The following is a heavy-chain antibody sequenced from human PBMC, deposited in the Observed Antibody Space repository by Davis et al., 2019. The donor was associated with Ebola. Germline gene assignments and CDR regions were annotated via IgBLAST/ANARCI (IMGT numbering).Heavy chain of an antibody. CDR3: ARVERYCSGGSCYSYGMDV. Sequence: AASVKVSCKASGYTFTSYGISWVRQAPGQGLEWMGWISAYNGNTNYAQKLQGRVTMTTDTSTSTAYMELRSLRSDDTAVYYCARVERYCSGGSCYSYGMDVWGQGTTVTVSS. J-gene: IGHJ6*02. V-gene: IGHV1-18*01. D-gene: IGHD2-15*01. CDR1: GYTFTSYG. CDR2: ISAYNGNT.